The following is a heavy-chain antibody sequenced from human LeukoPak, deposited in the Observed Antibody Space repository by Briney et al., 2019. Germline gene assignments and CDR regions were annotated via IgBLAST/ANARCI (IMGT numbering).Heavy chain of an antibody. CDR3: ARALGYYYYFDY. V-gene: IGHV3-53*05. CDR1: GFTVSSNY. CDR2: IYSGYGT. J-gene: IGHJ4*02. Sequence: PGGSLRLSCAASGFTVSSNYMSWVRQAPGKGLEWVSIIYSGYGTYYADSVKGRFTISRDNSKNTLYLQMSGLRAEDTAVYYCARALGYYYYFDYWGQGTLVPVSS. D-gene: IGHD3-10*01.